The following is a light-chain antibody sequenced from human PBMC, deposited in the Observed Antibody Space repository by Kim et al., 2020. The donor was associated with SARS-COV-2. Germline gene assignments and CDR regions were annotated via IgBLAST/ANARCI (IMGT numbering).Light chain of an antibody. J-gene: IGLJ3*02. V-gene: IGLV3-21*04. CDR3: QVWDSSSDHWV. CDR2: YDS. CDR1: NIGSKS. Sequence: ATGKTARITCGGNNIGSKSVHWYQQKPGPAPVLVIYYDSDRPSGIPERFSGSNSGNTATLTISGVEAGDEADYYCQVWDSSSDHWVFGGGTQLTVL.